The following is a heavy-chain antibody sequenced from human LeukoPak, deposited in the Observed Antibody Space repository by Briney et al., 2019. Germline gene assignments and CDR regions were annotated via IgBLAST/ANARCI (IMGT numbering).Heavy chain of an antibody. J-gene: IGHJ4*02. CDR1: GYTFNGNF. Sequence: GASVKVSCRASGYTFNGNFLHWVRQAPGQGLEWVGWINPQSGGTVYAQKFQGRVTMTRDTSISTAYMELSRLRSDDTAVYYCARAPPGEMATIIGYWGQGTLVTVSS. V-gene: IGHV1-2*02. CDR3: ARAPPGEMATIIGY. D-gene: IGHD5-24*01. CDR2: INPQSGGT.